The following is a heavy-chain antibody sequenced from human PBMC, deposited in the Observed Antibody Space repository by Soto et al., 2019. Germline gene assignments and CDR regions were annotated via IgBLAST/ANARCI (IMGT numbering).Heavy chain of an antibody. CDR3: AKDRMGAGVRGYFDY. V-gene: IGHV3-30*18. CDR2: ISYDGSNN. J-gene: IGHJ4*02. D-gene: IGHD3-10*01. Sequence: QVQLVESGGGVVQPGKSLRRSCAGSGFTFSSYGMDWVRQAPGKGLVRVAVISYDGSNNYYSDSVNCRCTIARYNYKNTLYMQMSRLRGDDTAVYYCAKDRMGAGVRGYFDYWGQGTLVTVSS. CDR1: GFTFSSYG.